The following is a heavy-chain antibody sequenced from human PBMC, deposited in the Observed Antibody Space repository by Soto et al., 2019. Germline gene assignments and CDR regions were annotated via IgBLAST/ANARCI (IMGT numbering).Heavy chain of an antibody. D-gene: IGHD3-10*01. J-gene: IGHJ6*02. CDR2: ISSSNSTI. CDR3: ARATCSMVPGVYCMDV. Sequence: EVQLVESGGGLVQPGGSLRLSCAAFGFTFSSYEMNWVRQAPGKGLEWVSYISSSNSTIYYADSVKGRFTISRDNANNSLCLQMNSLRAEDMVIYYCARATCSMVPGVYCMDVWVQWTRVTASS. CDR1: GFTFSSYE. V-gene: IGHV3-48*03.